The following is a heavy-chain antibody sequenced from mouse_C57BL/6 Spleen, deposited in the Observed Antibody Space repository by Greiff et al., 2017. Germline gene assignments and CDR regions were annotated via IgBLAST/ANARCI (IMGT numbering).Heavy chain of an antibody. CDR3: ARQRGANWYYFDY. D-gene: IGHD4-1*01. CDR1: GFTFSSYG. J-gene: IGHJ2*01. CDR2: ISSGGSYT. V-gene: IGHV5-6*01. Sequence: EVQLVESGGDLVKPGGSLKLSCAASGFTFSSYGMSWVRQTPDKRLEWVATISSGGSYTYYPDSVKGRFTISRDNAKNTLYLQMSSLKSEDTAMYYCARQRGANWYYFDYWGQGTTLTVSS.